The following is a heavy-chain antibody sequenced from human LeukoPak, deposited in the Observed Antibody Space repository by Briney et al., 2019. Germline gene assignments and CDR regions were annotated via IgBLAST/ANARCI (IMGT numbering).Heavy chain of an antibody. Sequence: PSETLSLTCAVYGGSFSGYYWSWIRQPPGKGLEWIGEINHSGSTNYNPSLKSRVTISVDTSKNQFSLKLSSVTAADTAVYYCARVGPRGTYSSFDYWGQGTLVTVSS. D-gene: IGHD6-13*01. V-gene: IGHV4-34*01. CDR2: INHSGST. J-gene: IGHJ4*02. CDR3: ARVGPRGTYSSFDY. CDR1: GGSFSGYY.